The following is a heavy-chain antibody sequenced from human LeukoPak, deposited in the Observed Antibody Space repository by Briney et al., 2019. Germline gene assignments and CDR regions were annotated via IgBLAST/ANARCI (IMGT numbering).Heavy chain of an antibody. J-gene: IGHJ4*02. V-gene: IGHV4-34*01. Sequence: SETLSLTCAVYGGPFSGHDWRWIRQPPGKGLEWIGEINHSGSANYSPSLKSRVTLSVDTSKNQFSLKLSSVTAADTAMYYCATMRGYCSSPTCQDSWGQGTLVTVSS. CDR3: ATMRGYCSSPTCQDS. CDR1: GGPFSGHD. CDR2: INHSGSA. D-gene: IGHD2-2*01.